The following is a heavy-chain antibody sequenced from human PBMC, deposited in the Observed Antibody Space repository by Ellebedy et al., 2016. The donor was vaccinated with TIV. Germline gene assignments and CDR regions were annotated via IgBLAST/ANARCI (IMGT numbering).Heavy chain of an antibody. CDR2: IRWQSGSI. D-gene: IGHD4-11*01. CDR3: AKDTDYIFFGGMDV. CDR1: GFTFDDYA. V-gene: IGHV3-9*01. J-gene: IGHJ6*02. Sequence: SLKISCAASGFTFDDYAMYWVRQAPGKGLEWVSGIRWQSGSIGYADSVKGRFTISRDNAKNSLYLQMNSLRAEDTALYYCAKDTDYIFFGGMDVWGQGTTVTVSS.